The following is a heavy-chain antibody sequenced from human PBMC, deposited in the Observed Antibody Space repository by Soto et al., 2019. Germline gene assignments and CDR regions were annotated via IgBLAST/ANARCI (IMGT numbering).Heavy chain of an antibody. Sequence: EVQLLESGGGLVQPGGSLRLSCAASGFTFSTYAMSWVRQAPGKGLEWVSAISGSGGSTYYADSVKGRFNISRDNSKNTLYLQMNSLRAEDTDIYYCAPSPSRSWSSQFDYWGQGNLVTVYS. CDR2: ISGSGGST. CDR3: APSPSRSWSSQFDY. CDR1: GFTFSTYA. J-gene: IGHJ4*02. V-gene: IGHV3-23*01. D-gene: IGHD6-13*01.